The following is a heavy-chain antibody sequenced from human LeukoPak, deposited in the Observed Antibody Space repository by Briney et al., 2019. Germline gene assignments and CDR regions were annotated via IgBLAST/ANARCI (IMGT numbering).Heavy chain of an antibody. CDR2: TYYRSKWYN. V-gene: IGHV6-1*01. J-gene: IGHJ6*02. Sequence: SQTLSLTCAISGDSFSSNSDAWNWIRQSTSRGLEWLGRTYYRSKWYNDYAISVKSRITINPDTSKNQFSLQLNSVTPEDTAVYYCARGASIVAAGSSYYYYGMDVWGQGTTVTVSS. CDR1: GDSFSSNSDA. CDR3: ARGASIVAAGSSYYYYGMDV. D-gene: IGHD6-13*01.